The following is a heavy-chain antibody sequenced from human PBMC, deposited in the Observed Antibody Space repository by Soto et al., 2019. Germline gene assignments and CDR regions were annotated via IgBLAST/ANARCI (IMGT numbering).Heavy chain of an antibody. CDR2: ISGSGGST. J-gene: IGHJ5*02. CDR3: AKDPSYDILTGYYYWFDP. V-gene: IGHV3-23*01. CDR1: GFTFSSYA. Sequence: GGSLRLSCAASGFTFSSYAMSWVRQAPGKGLEWVSAISGSGGSTYYADSVKGRFTISRDNSKNTLYLQMNSLRAEDTAVYYCAKDPSYDILTGYYYWFDPWGQGTLVTVSS. D-gene: IGHD3-9*01.